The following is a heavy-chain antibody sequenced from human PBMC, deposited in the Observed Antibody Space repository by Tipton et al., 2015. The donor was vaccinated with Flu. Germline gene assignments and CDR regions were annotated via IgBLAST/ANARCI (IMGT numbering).Heavy chain of an antibody. CDR1: GFTVGSNY. CDR3: ARAIGAAAAH. CDR2: IYSGGKT. D-gene: IGHD6-13*01. J-gene: IGHJ4*02. Sequence: SLRLSCAVSGFTVGSNYMNWVRQAPGKGLEWVSIIYSGGKTHYADSVKGRFTISRDTSKNTVYLQMNSLRADDTAVYYCARAIGAAAAHWGQGTLVTVSS. V-gene: IGHV3-66*01.